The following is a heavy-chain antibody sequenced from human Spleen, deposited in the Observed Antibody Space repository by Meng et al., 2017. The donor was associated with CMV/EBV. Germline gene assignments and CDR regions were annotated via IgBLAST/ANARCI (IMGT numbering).Heavy chain of an antibody. CDR1: GDFSRNA. D-gene: IGHD3-22*01. J-gene: IGHJ4*02. CDR3: ARGLPDYYDSSGYYDY. V-gene: IGHV1-69*10. CDR2: SIPILSIA. Sequence: GDFSRNASSGVRKAPGQGLEWMGGSIPILSIANYAQKYQGRVTITADKSTSTAYMELSSLRSEDTAVYYCARGLPDYYDSSGYYDYWGQGTLVTVSS.